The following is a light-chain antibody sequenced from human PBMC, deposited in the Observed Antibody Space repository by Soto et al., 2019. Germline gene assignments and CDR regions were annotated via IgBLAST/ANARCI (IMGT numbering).Light chain of an antibody. CDR3: QHYTNWPLT. CDR1: HSVSSR. CDR2: GAS. V-gene: IGKV3-15*01. J-gene: IGKJ4*01. Sequence: EIVMTQSPATLSVSPGERATLSCRASHSVSSRLAWYQQKPGQAPRLLIYGASTRATGLPARFSGSGSRTEFTLTISSLQSEDFAVYYCQHYTNWPLTFGGGTKVDI.